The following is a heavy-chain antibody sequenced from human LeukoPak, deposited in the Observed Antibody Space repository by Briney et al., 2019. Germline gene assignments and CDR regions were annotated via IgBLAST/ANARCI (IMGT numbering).Heavy chain of an antibody. D-gene: IGHD5-24*01. J-gene: IGHJ5*02. Sequence: ASVKVSCKASGGTFSSYAISWVRQAPGQGIEWMGRIIPIFGIANYAQKFQGRVTITADKSTSTAYMELSSLRYEDTAVYYCAGDSRENWFDPWGQGTLVTVSS. V-gene: IGHV1-69*04. CDR1: GGTFSSYA. CDR3: AGDSRENWFDP. CDR2: IIPIFGIA.